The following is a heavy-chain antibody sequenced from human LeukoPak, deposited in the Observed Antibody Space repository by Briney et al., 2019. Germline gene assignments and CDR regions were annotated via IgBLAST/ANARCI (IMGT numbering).Heavy chain of an antibody. CDR3: ARDLGHPDDI. Sequence: ASVKVSCKASGYTFISYYMHWVRQAPGQGLEWMGIINPSGGSTSSPQKFQGRVTMTRDTSTSTVYMELSSLRSEDTAVYYCARDLGHPDDIWGQGTMVTVSS. V-gene: IGHV1-46*01. CDR2: INPSGGST. CDR1: GYTFISYY. D-gene: IGHD7-27*01. J-gene: IGHJ3*02.